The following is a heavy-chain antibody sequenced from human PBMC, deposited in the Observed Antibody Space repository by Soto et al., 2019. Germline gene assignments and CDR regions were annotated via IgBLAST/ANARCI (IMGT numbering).Heavy chain of an antibody. Sequence: ASVKVSCKASGYTFTGYYVHWVRQAPGQGLEWMGWINPNSGDTYLAQRFQGRVTMNRDTSIGTAYMELRGLTSDDTAEYYCAKGGAIVAAGTRVYLYNAMDVWGQGTMVKVS. CDR2: INPNSGDT. J-gene: IGHJ6*02. D-gene: IGHD1-26*01. V-gene: IGHV1-2*02. CDR1: GYTFTGYY. CDR3: AKGGAIVAAGTRVYLYNAMDV.